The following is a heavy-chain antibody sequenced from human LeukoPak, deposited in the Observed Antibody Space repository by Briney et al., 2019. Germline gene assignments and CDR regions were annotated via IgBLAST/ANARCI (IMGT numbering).Heavy chain of an antibody. D-gene: IGHD3-16*02. CDR1: GYSFSSYD. CDR2: MNPNSGNT. CDR3: AAERLGELSLFDY. J-gene: IGHJ4*02. Sequence: ASEKVSLNASGYSFSSYDINWGRHGTGQRLGWVGGMNPNSGNTGYAQKFQGRVTMTRNTSIRTAYMELSSLRSEDTAVYYCAAERLGELSLFDYWGQGTLVTVSS. V-gene: IGHV1-8*01.